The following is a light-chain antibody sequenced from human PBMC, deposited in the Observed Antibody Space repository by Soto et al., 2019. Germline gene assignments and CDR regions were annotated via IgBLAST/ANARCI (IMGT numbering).Light chain of an antibody. J-gene: IGKJ3*01. Sequence: DIQMTQSPSTLSASVGDRVTITCRASQSISSWLAWYQQKPGKSPKLLIYKASSLESGVTSRFSGSGSGTEFTLTISSLQPDDFATYYCQQYNSYPFTFGPGTKVDIK. CDR1: QSISSW. CDR2: KAS. V-gene: IGKV1-5*03. CDR3: QQYNSYPFT.